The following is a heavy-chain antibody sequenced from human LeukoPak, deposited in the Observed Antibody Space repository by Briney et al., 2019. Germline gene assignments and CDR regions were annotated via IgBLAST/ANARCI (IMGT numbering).Heavy chain of an antibody. Sequence: SETLSLTCGVSGGSISSGGYSWSWIRQSPGKGLEWIGYIYQSGSIHYNPSLKGRATIAADRSGNQFSLRLSSVTAADTAVYYCARSPREIGVYYFNYWGQGTLVTVSS. J-gene: IGHJ4*02. CDR3: ARSPREIGVYYFNY. V-gene: IGHV4-30-2*06. CDR1: GGSISSGGYS. D-gene: IGHD2-8*01. CDR2: IYQSGSI.